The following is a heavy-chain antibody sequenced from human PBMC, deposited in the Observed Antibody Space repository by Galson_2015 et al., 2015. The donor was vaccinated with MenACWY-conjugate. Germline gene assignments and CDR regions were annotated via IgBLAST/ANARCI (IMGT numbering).Heavy chain of an antibody. D-gene: IGHD3/OR15-3a*01. CDR2: VGRGGGSI. J-gene: IGHJ4*02. Sequence: SCAASGFDFDDYAMSWVRQAPGKGLQWVAGVGRGGGSIYNKNPVRGRFTISRANSKNTLDLQMDSLRVEDTAVYYCAKVIYGARYYLEHWGQGSLVIVTS. CDR3: AKVIYGARYYLEH. V-gene: IGHV3-23*01. CDR1: GFDFDDYA.